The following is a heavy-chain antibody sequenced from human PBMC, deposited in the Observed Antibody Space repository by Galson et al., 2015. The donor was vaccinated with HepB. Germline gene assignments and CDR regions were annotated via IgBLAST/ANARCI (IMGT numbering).Heavy chain of an antibody. V-gene: IGHV5-51*01. Sequence: QSGAEVKKPGESLKISCKGSGYSFTNYWIGWVRQMPGKGLEWMGIVYPGDSDTRYSPSFQGQVTMSADKSISTAYLQWSSLKASDTATYYCTAGQCQLLPDFWGQGTLVTVSS. CDR3: TAGQCQLLPDF. D-gene: IGHD2-15*01. CDR2: VYPGDSDT. J-gene: IGHJ4*02. CDR1: GYSFTNYW.